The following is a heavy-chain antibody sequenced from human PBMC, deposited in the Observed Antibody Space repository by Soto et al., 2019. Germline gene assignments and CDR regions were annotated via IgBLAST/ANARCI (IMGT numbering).Heavy chain of an antibody. V-gene: IGHV3-9*01. J-gene: IGHJ4*02. Sequence: RLSCEVSGFRFDYYVMHWVRQAPGKGLEWIAGISRDSRSISYGASMKGRFTISRDNAKNSLYLQLNSLRADDTAFYYCVKDALTTGEYYFDYWGQGHXVTVSS. CDR3: VKDALTTGEYYFDY. CDR1: GFRFDYYV. CDR2: ISRDSRSI. D-gene: IGHD4-17*01.